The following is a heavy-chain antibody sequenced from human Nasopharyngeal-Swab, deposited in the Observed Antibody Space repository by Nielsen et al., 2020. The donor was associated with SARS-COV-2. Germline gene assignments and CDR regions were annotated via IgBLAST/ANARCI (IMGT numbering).Heavy chain of an antibody. J-gene: IGHJ3*02. Sequence: GESLKISCAASGFTFRSYAISWVRQAPGKGLEWVSVISGSDHTTYYADSVKGRFTISRDNSKNTLYLQMNSLRAEDTAVYYCANDEPRYDAFDIWGQGTMVTVSS. CDR1: GFTFRSYA. CDR3: ANDEPRYDAFDI. CDR2: ISGSDHTT. V-gene: IGHV3-23*01.